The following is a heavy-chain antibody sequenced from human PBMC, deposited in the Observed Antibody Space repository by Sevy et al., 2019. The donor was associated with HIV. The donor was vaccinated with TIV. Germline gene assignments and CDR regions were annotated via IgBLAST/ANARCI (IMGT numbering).Heavy chain of an antibody. J-gene: IGHJ4*02. CDR2: FDPEDGET. V-gene: IGHV1-24*01. Sequence: ASVKVSCKVSGHTLTELSMQWVRQAAGKGLEWMGGFDPEDGETMFAQNFQGRVTMTADTSTDTAYMELSSLRSEDTAVYYCETRVVQTHFLIDFWGQGTLVTVSS. CDR1: GHTLTELS. D-gene: IGHD2-15*01. CDR3: ETRVVQTHFLIDF.